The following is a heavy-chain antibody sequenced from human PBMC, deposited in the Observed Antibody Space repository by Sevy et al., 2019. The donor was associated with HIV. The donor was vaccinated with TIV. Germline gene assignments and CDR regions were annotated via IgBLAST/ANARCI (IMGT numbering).Heavy chain of an antibody. J-gene: IGHJ4*02. CDR2: IKQDGSEK. D-gene: IGHD6-19*01. Sequence: GGSLRLSCAASGFTFSSYWMSWVRQAPGKGLEWVANIKQDGSEKYYVDSVKGRFTISTDNAKNSLYLQMNSLRAEDTAVYYCARDRYSSGGGNFDYWGQGTLVTVSS. V-gene: IGHV3-7*01. CDR1: GFTFSSYW. CDR3: ARDRYSSGGGNFDY.